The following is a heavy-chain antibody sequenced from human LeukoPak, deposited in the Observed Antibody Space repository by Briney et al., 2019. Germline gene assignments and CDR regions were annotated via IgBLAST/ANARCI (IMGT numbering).Heavy chain of an antibody. D-gene: IGHD2-21*01. V-gene: IGHV3-7*01. J-gene: IGHJ6*02. CDR2: TNRDGSEE. CDR1: GFTFSSYW. CDR3: ARYCGGDCYGMDV. Sequence: GGSLRLSCAASGFTFSSYWMSWVRQAPGKGLEWVANTNRDGSEEHYADSVKGRFTISRDNAKNSLYLQMNSLRAEDAAVYYCARYCGGDCYGMDVWGQGTTVTVSS.